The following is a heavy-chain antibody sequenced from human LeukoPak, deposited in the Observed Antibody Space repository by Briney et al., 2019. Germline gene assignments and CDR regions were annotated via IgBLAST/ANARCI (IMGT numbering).Heavy chain of an antibody. CDR1: GFTFSSYW. V-gene: IGHV3-7*01. J-gene: IGHJ5*02. Sequence: GGSLRLSCAASGFTFSSYWMSWVRQAPGKGLEWVANIKQDGGEKYYVDSVKGRFTISRDNAKNSLYLQMNSLRAEDTAVYYCARAIYDFWSGYNNWFDPWGQGTLVTVSS. CDR3: ARAIYDFWSGYNNWFDP. CDR2: IKQDGGEK. D-gene: IGHD3-3*01.